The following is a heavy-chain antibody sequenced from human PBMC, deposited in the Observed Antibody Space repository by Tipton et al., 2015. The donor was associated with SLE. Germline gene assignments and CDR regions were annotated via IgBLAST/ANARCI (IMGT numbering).Heavy chain of an antibody. CDR2: IYTSGST. J-gene: IGHJ4*02. CDR3: ARSRYSSSWYDY. CDR1: GGSISSGSYY. Sequence: TLSLTCTVSGGSISSGSYYWSWIRQPAGKGLEWIGRIYTSGSTNYNPSLKSRVTMSVDTSKNQFSLKLSSVTAADTAVYYCARSRYSSSWYDYWGQGTLVTVSS. D-gene: IGHD6-13*01. V-gene: IGHV4-61*02.